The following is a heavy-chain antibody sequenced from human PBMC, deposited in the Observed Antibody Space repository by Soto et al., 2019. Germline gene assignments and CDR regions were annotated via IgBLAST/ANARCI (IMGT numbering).Heavy chain of an antibody. D-gene: IGHD2-2*01. V-gene: IGHV3-11*01. CDR1: GFTFSDYY. CDR2: ISSSGSTI. J-gene: IGHJ5*02. Sequence: QVQLVDSGGGLVKPGGSLRLSCAASGFTFSDYYMSWIRQAPGKGLEWVIYISSSGSTIYYADSVKGRFTISRDNAKNSLYLQMNSLRAEDTAVYYCARTHTSNCISTSCYAVWFDPWGQGTLVTVSS. CDR3: ARTHTSNCISTSCYAVWFDP.